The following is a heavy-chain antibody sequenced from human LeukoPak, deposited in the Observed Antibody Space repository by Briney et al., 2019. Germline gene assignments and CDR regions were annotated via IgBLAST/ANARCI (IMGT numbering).Heavy chain of an antibody. V-gene: IGHV1-18*01. CDR3: ARGHAWTSKNYFDY. D-gene: IGHD1-1*01. J-gene: IGHJ4*02. CDR2: ISAFNGDT. Sequence: VASVKVSCKASGYTFTGYGISWVRQAPGQGLEWMGWISAFNGDTNYAQKFQGRVTMTTDTSTSTAYMELRSLRSDDTAVYYCARGHAWTSKNYFDYWGQGTLVTVSS. CDR1: GYTFTGYG.